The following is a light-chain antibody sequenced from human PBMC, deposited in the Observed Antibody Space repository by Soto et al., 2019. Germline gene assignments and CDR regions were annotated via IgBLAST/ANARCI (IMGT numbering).Light chain of an antibody. CDR1: NY. J-gene: IGLJ1*01. V-gene: IGLV2-11*01. Sequence: QSVLTQPRSVSGSPGQSVTISCTGTNYVSWYQQHPGKAPKLLIYHVSKRPSGVPDRFSGSKSGNTASLTISGLQAEDEADYYCCTDAGSYKVLGSGKKVTV. CDR2: HVS. CDR3: CTDAGSYKV.